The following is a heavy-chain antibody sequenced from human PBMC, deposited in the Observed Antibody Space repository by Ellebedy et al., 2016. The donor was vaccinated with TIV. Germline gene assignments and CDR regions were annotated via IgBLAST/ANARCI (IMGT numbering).Heavy chain of an antibody. D-gene: IGHD6-6*01. CDR1: GYTFTDYG. J-gene: IGHJ1*01. CDR3: ARDRDIRSSSDFQH. V-gene: IGHV1-18*04. CDR2: IGTDMGNT. Sequence: AASVKVSCKASGYTFTDYGITWLRQAPGQGLEWMGWIGTDMGNTNYAQKFRGRVTMTTDTSTTTGYRELRRLRSDDTALYYCARDRDIRSSSDFQHWGQGTLVTVSS.